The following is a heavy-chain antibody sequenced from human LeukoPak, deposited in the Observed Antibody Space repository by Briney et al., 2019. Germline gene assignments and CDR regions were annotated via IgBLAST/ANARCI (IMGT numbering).Heavy chain of an antibody. CDR1: GGSISSGGYS. Sequence: SQTLSLTCAVSGGSISSGGYSWSWIRQPPGKGLEWIGYIYHSGSTYYNPSLKSRVTISVDRSKNQFSQKLSSVTAADTAVYYCASENGIAVAGRYFDYWGQGTLVTVSS. CDR2: IYHSGST. CDR3: ASENGIAVAGRYFDY. D-gene: IGHD6-19*01. J-gene: IGHJ4*02. V-gene: IGHV4-30-2*01.